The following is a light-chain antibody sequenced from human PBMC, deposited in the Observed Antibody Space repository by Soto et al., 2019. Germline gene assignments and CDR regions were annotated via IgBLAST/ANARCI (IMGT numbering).Light chain of an antibody. V-gene: IGKV3-11*01. J-gene: IGKJ5*01. CDR2: DAS. CDR1: QSVSSY. Sequence: EIVLTQSRATLSLSPGERATLSCRASQSVSSYLAWYQQKPGQAPRLLIYDASNRATGIPARFSGSGSGTDFTLTISSLEPEDFAVYYCQQRNNWPRGTFGQGTRLEIK. CDR3: QQRNNWPRGT.